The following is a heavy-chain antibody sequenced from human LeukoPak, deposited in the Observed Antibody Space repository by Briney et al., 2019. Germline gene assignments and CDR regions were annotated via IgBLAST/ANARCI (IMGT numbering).Heavy chain of an antibody. Sequence: SETLSLTCTVSGGSISSYYWSWIRQPPGKGLEWIGYIYYSGSTNYNPSLKSRVTISVDTSKNQFSLKLSSVTAADTAVYYCARERIVVVPAATQRAYYFDYWGQGTLVTVSS. J-gene: IGHJ4*02. V-gene: IGHV4-59*01. CDR2: IYYSGST. D-gene: IGHD2-2*01. CDR1: GGSISSYY. CDR3: ARERIVVVPAATQRAYYFDY.